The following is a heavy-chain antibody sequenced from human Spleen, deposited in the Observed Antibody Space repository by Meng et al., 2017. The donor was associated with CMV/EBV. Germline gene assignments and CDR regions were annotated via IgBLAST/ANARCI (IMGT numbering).Heavy chain of an antibody. J-gene: IGHJ4*02. D-gene: IGHD6-13*01. Sequence: SVKVSCKASGGAFNTYAFTWVRRAPGQGLEWMGGITPMLGTTHYAQKFQGRVTMTEDTATDTAYMELSSLRSEDTAVYYCATHRQRGFSISWYDPFDYWGQGTLVTVSS. CDR1: GGAFNTYA. V-gene: IGHV1-69*10. CDR2: ITPMLGTT. CDR3: ATHRQRGFSISWYDPFDY.